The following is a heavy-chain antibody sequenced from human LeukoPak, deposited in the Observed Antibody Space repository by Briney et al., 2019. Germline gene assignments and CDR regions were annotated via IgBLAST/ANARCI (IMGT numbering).Heavy chain of an antibody. J-gene: IGHJ5*02. CDR1: GGTFSSYA. D-gene: IGHD2-2*01. V-gene: IGHV1-69*04. CDR2: IIPILGIA. Sequence: SVKVSRKASGGTFSSYAISWVRQAPGQGLERMGRIIPILGIANYAQKFQGRVTITADKSTSTAYMELSSLRSADTAVYYCARDLTVVPAAMSGTWFDPWGQGTLVTVSS. CDR3: ARDLTVVPAAMSGTWFDP.